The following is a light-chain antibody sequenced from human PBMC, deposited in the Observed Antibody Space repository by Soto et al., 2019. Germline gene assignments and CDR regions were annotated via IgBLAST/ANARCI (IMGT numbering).Light chain of an antibody. CDR2: EVS. V-gene: IGLV2-8*01. CDR3: NSYAGSIWV. J-gene: IGLJ3*02. CDR1: SSDVGGYNY. Sequence: QSALTQPPSASGSPGQSVTISCTGTSSDVGGYNYVSWYQQHPGKAPKLMIYEVSKRPSGVPDRFSGSKSGNTASLTVSGLRAEDEADYYCNSYAGSIWVFGGGTKLPVL.